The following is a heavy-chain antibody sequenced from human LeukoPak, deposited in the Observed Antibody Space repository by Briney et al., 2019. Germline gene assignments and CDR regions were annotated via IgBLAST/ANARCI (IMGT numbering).Heavy chain of an antibody. D-gene: IGHD2-2*01. Sequence: GGSLRLSCTASGFTFTTYWMSWVRQAPGKRLEWVANIKPDGGEKYYVDSVKGRFTISRDNAKNSVYLQMNSLRAEDTAVYYCAREDCDATSCYWGIIYWGQGTLVTVSS. CDR1: GFTFTTYW. V-gene: IGHV3-7*01. CDR2: IKPDGGEK. CDR3: AREDCDATSCYWGIIY. J-gene: IGHJ4*02.